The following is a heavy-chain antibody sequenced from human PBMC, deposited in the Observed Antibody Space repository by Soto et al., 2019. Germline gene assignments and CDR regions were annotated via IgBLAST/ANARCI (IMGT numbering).Heavy chain of an antibody. Sequence: QVQLVESGGGVVQPGRSLRLSCAASGFTFSIYGMHWVRQAPGKGLEWVAVIWNDGSNKYYGDSVKGRFTISRDNSKNTLYLLMNSLSADDTAVYYCARAVGPFDYWGQGTLVTVSS. CDR1: GFTFSIYG. D-gene: IGHD3-16*01. CDR2: IWNDGSNK. CDR3: ARAVGPFDY. V-gene: IGHV3-33*01. J-gene: IGHJ4*02.